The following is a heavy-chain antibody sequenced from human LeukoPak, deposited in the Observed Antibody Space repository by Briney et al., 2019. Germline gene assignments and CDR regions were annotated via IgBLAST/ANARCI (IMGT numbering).Heavy chain of an antibody. J-gene: IGHJ4*02. D-gene: IGHD3-22*01. CDR1: GFTFSNYG. CDR2: ITSSGIT. CDR3: AKGTYYYDSSGYYGGYYFDY. V-gene: IGHV3-23*01. Sequence: GGSLRLSCAASGFTFSNYGMNWVRQAPGKGLEWVSGITSSGITYYADSVKGRFTVSRDNSKNTLYLQMNSLRAEDRAVYYCAKGTYYYDSSGYYGGYYFDYWGQGTLVTVSS.